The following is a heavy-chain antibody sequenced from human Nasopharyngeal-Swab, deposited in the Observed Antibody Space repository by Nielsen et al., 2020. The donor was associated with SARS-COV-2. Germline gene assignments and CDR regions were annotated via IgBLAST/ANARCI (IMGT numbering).Heavy chain of an antibody. CDR3: ARERPEHYFDL. Sequence: WVRQAPGQSLEWMGWINSDTGNTKYPEKFQGRVTITRDRSTKTAYMELRSLRSEDTAVYYCARERPEHYFDLWGPGTLVTVSS. D-gene: IGHD2-21*01. CDR2: INSDTGNT. J-gene: IGHJ4*02. V-gene: IGHV1-3*04.